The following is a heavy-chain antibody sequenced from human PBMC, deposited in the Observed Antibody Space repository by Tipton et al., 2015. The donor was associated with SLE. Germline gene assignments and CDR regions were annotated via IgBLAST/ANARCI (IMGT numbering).Heavy chain of an antibody. D-gene: IGHD3-10*01. Sequence: TLSLTCTVSGGSITSGSYFWSWIRQPAGRGLEWIGHIYTSGSTNYNPSLKSRVAISVDTSKNQFSLKLSSVTAADTAVYYCARAPKLMVRGVSDAFDIWGQGTMVTVSS. J-gene: IGHJ3*02. CDR1: GGSITSGSYF. CDR2: IYTSGST. V-gene: IGHV4-61*09. CDR3: ARAPKLMVRGVSDAFDI.